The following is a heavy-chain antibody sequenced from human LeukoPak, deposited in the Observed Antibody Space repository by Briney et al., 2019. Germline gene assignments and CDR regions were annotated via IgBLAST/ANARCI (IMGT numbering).Heavy chain of an antibody. Sequence: GGSLRLSCTASGFTFRNYGMNWVRQAPGKGLEWVSYISSGGSTVYYADSAKGRFTISRDNAKNSLYLQMNSLRAEDTAVYYCARDDLGTSYFYYGMDVWGQGTTVTVSS. CDR1: GFTFRNYG. CDR3: ARDDLGTSYFYYGMDV. CDR2: ISSGGSTV. V-gene: IGHV3-48*01. D-gene: IGHD3/OR15-3a*01. J-gene: IGHJ6*02.